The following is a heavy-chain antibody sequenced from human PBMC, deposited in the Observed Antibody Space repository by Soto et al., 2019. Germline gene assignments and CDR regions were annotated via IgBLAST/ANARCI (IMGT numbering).Heavy chain of an antibody. Sequence: KPSETLSLTCTVSGGSISTYGYYWSWIRQHPGKGLEWIGYIDYSGSTYYNPSLKTRVRISVDTSENQFSLRVSSVTAADTAVYYCARDSHDYRTRHNWFDPWGQGTLVTVSS. CDR1: GGSISTYGYY. D-gene: IGHD4-17*01. V-gene: IGHV4-31*03. J-gene: IGHJ5*02. CDR3: ARDSHDYRTRHNWFDP. CDR2: IDYSGST.